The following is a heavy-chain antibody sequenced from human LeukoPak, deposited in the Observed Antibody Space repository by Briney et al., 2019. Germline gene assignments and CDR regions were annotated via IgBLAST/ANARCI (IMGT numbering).Heavy chain of an antibody. Sequence: GGSLRLSCAASGFTFSSYAMSWVRQAPGKGLEWVSAISGSGGSTYYADSVKGRFTISKDNSKNTLYLQMNSLRAEDTAVYYCARDKRTDSSGYYSDAFDIWDQGTMVTVSS. V-gene: IGHV3-23*01. CDR2: ISGSGGST. J-gene: IGHJ3*02. D-gene: IGHD3-22*01. CDR3: ARDKRTDSSGYYSDAFDI. CDR1: GFTFSSYA.